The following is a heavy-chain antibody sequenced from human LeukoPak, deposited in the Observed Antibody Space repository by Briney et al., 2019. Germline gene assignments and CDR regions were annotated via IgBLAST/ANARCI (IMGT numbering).Heavy chain of an antibody. CDR1: GYTFTGYY. V-gene: IGHV1-2*02. D-gene: IGHD2-2*02. CDR2: INPNSGGT. Sequence: ASVKVSCKASGYTFTGYYMHWVRQAPGQGLEWMGWINPNSGGTNYAQKFQGRVTMTRDTSISTAYMELSRLRSDDTAVYYCARRADEGYCSSTSCYTSYGMDVWGQGTTVTVSS. CDR3: ARRADEGYCSSTSCYTSYGMDV. J-gene: IGHJ6*02.